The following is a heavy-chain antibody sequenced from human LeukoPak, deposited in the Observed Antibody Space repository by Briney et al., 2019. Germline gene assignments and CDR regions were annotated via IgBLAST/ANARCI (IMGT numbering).Heavy chain of an antibody. J-gene: IGHJ4*02. CDR3: AKGSHSGSLPRIDY. D-gene: IGHD1-26*01. CDR2: ISNSGAYT. V-gene: IGHV3-23*01. Sequence: GGSLRLSCAASGITFSSYAMSWVRQAPGKGLEWVSAISNSGAYTYYADSVKGRFTISRDNSKNTLYLQMNSLRAEDTAVYCCAKGSHSGSLPRIDYWGQGTLVTVSS. CDR1: GITFSSYA.